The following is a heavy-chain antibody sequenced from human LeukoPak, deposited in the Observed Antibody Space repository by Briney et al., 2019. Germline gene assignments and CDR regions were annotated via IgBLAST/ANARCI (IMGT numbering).Heavy chain of an antibody. Sequence: GESLKISGKGSGYSFTSYLIGWVRQMPGKGLEWMGIIYPSDSDTRNSPSFQGQVTISVDKSTSTAYLQWSSLNASDTAMYYCARQIAYDYVWGSYRRSPNDAFDIWGPGTMVTVSS. D-gene: IGHD3-16*02. CDR1: GYSFTSYL. V-gene: IGHV5-51*01. CDR2: IYPSDSDT. J-gene: IGHJ3*02. CDR3: ARQIAYDYVWGSYRRSPNDAFDI.